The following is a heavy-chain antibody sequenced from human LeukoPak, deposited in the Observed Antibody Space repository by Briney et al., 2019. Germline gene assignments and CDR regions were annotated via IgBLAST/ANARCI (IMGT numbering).Heavy chain of an antibody. Sequence: GGSLRLSCSASGFTFSTYAMNWVRQAPAKGLGWVSTIGGGGPTTDYADSVKDRFTISRDNSKNTLYLQMNSLRAEDTAVYFCARGFLGGTDQYFDSWGQGTLVTVSS. CDR2: IGGGGPTT. CDR3: ARGFLGGTDQYFDS. J-gene: IGHJ4*02. V-gene: IGHV3-23*01. D-gene: IGHD6-19*01. CDR1: GFTFSTYA.